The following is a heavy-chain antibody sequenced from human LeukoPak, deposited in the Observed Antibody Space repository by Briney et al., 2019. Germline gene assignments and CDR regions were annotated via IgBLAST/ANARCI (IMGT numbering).Heavy chain of an antibody. Sequence: HSGGSLRLSCAASGFTFSSYAMSWVRQAPGKGLEWVSAISGSGGSTYYADSVKGRFTISRDNSKNTLYLQMNSLRAEDTAVYYCARVGDSSGFLFDYWGQGTLVTVSS. CDR1: GFTFSSYA. J-gene: IGHJ4*02. CDR3: ARVGDSSGFLFDY. CDR2: ISGSGGST. V-gene: IGHV3-23*01. D-gene: IGHD6-19*01.